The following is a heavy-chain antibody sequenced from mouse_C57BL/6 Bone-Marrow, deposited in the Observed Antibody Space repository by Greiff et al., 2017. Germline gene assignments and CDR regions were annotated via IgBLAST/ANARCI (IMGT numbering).Heavy chain of an antibody. CDR3: ARQGYVGYFDV. Sequence: VQLQQSGAELVKPGASVKMSCKASGYTFTTYPIEWMQQNHGKSLEWIGNFRPYNDYTKYNEKFKGKATLTVDNTSSTVYLELSRLTSDDSAVYYCARQGYVGYFDVWGTGTTVTVSS. D-gene: IGHD3-1*01. J-gene: IGHJ1*03. CDR2: FRPYNDYT. CDR1: GYTFTTYP. V-gene: IGHV1-47*01.